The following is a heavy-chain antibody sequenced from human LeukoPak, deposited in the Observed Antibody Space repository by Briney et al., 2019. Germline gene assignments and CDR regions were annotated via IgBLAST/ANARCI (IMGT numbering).Heavy chain of an antibody. J-gene: IGHJ4*02. CDR3: ASGALGREGSGPDY. CDR2: ISYDGSNK. D-gene: IGHD3-10*01. CDR1: GFTFSSYA. Sequence: GGSLRLSCAASGFTFSSYAMHWVRQAPGKGLEWVAVISYDGSNKYYADSVKGRFTISRDNSKNTLYLQMNSLRAEDTAVYYCASGALGREGSGPDYWGQGTLVTVSS. V-gene: IGHV3-30*04.